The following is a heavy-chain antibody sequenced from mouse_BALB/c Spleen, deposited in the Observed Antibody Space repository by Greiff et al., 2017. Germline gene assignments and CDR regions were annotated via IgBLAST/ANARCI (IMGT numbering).Heavy chain of an antibody. J-gene: IGHJ4*01. CDR3: ARIYDKYDFAMDY. Sequence: VQLQQSGAELVKPGASVKLSCTASGFNIKDTYMHWVKQRPEQGLEWIGRIDPANGNTKYDPKFQGKATITADTSSNTAYLQLSSLTSEDTAVYYCARIYDKYDFAMDYWGQGTSVTVSS. CDR2: IDPANGNT. D-gene: IGHD2-14*01. V-gene: IGHV14-3*02. CDR1: GFNIKDTY.